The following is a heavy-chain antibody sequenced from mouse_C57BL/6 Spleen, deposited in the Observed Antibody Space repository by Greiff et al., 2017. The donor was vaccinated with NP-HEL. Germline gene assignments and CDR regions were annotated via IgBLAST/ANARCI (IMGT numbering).Heavy chain of an antibody. Sequence: VQLQQSGAELVRPGTSVKVSCKASGYAFTNYLIEWVKQRPGQGLEWIGVLNPGSGGTNYNEKFKGKATLTADKSSSTAYMQLSSLTSEDSAVYFCARRGGPTYAMDYWGQGTSVTVSS. CDR2: LNPGSGGT. CDR3: ARRGGPTYAMDY. CDR1: GYAFTNYL. V-gene: IGHV1-54*01. J-gene: IGHJ4*01.